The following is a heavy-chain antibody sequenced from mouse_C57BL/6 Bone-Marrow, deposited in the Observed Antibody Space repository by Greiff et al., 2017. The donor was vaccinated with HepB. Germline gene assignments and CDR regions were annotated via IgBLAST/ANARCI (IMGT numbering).Heavy chain of an antibody. CDR2: IDPENGDT. Sequence: VQLQQSGAELVRPGASVKLSCTASGFNIKDDYMHWVKQRPEQGLEWIGWIDPENGDTEYASKFQGKATITADTSSNTAYLPLSSLTSEDTAFYYCTTGPTVVPFDCWGQGTTLTVSS. D-gene: IGHD1-1*01. J-gene: IGHJ2*01. CDR3: TTGPTVVPFDC. CDR1: GFNIKDDY. V-gene: IGHV14-4*01.